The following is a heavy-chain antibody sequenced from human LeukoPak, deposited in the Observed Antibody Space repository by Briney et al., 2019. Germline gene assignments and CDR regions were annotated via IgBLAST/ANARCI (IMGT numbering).Heavy chain of an antibody. D-gene: IGHD5-24*01. Sequence: GGSLRLSCAASGFTFGNHGMNWVRQGPGKGLEWVSSISSSSSYIYYADSVKGRFTISRDNAKNSLYLQMNSLRAEDTAVYYCAREWGMATIDYWGQGTLVTVSS. V-gene: IGHV3-21*01. J-gene: IGHJ4*02. CDR3: AREWGMATIDY. CDR2: ISSSSSYI. CDR1: GFTFGNHG.